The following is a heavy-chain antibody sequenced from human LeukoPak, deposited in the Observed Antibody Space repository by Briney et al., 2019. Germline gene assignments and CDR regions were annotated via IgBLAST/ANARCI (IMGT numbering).Heavy chain of an antibody. V-gene: IGHV1-69*13. D-gene: IGHD1-14*01. CDR2: IIPIFGTA. Sequence: SVKVSCKASGGTFSSYAISWVRQAPGQGLEWMGGIIPIFGTANYAQKFQGRVTITADESTSTAYMELSSLRPEDTAVYYCAEGSWTPENGMDVWGQGTTVTVSS. CDR3: AEGSWTPENGMDV. CDR1: GGTFSSYA. J-gene: IGHJ6*02.